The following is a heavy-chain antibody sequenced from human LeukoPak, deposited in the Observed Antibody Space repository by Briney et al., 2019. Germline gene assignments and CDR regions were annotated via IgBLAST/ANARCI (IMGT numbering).Heavy chain of an antibody. D-gene: IGHD1-26*01. CDR3: ARQVLDNTRTNFYN. CDR2: IYPGGYDI. J-gene: IGHJ4*02. Sequence: GESLKISCKGSGYPFTGYWIGWVRQMPGKGLEWMGIIYPGGYDINYSPSFQGQGTISVDKSMATAYLQCSSLKAPATAIFYGARQVLDNTRTNFYNWGQGTQVTASS. V-gene: IGHV5-51*01. CDR1: GYPFTGYW.